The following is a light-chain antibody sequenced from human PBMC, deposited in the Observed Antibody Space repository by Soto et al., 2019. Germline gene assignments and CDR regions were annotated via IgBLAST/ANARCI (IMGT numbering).Light chain of an antibody. CDR3: QQTYSTIFT. V-gene: IGKV1-39*01. CDR2: TTT. Sequence: DIQKTQSPSSLSASVGDRVTITCRASQSIGRYLNWYQQKPGKAPSLLISTTTTLQSEVPSRFSGSGSGTDFTLTITSLQPEDFATYYCQQTYSTIFTFGPGTKVDIK. CDR1: QSIGRY. J-gene: IGKJ3*01.